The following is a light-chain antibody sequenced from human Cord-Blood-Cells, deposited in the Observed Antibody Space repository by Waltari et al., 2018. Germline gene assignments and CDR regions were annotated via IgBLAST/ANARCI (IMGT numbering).Light chain of an antibody. CDR2: EVS. Sequence: QSALTQPPSASGSPGQSVPISCTGTSSAGGGYNYVSWYQQHPGKAPKLMIYEVSKRPSGVPDRFSGSKSGNTASLTVSGLQAEDEADYYCSSYAGSNNYVFGTGTKVTVL. J-gene: IGLJ1*01. CDR1: SSAGGGYNY. V-gene: IGLV2-8*01. CDR3: SSYAGSNNYV.